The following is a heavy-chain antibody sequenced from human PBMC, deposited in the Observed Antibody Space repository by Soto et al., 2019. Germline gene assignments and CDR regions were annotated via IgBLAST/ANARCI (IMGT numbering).Heavy chain of an antibody. Sequence: QVQLQESGPGLVKPSQTLSLTCSVSGGSISSGGYYWSWIRQLPGKGLEWIGYIFYSGNTYYNPSLKRRISTSVATSKNQFSLKLSSLTAGDTAVYYCARGGFYGGSGRGWFDPWGQGTLVTVSS. CDR2: IFYSGNT. J-gene: IGHJ5*02. CDR3: ARGGFYGGSGRGWFDP. CDR1: GGSISSGGYY. D-gene: IGHD3-10*01. V-gene: IGHV4-31*03.